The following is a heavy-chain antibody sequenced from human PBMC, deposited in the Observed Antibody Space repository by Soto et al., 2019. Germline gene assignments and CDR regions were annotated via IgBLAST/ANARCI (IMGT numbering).Heavy chain of an antibody. CDR1: GGTFSSYA. Sequence: QVQLVQSGAEVKKPGSSVKVSCKASGGTFSSYAISWVRQAPGQGLKWMGGIIPIFGTANYAQKFQGRVTITADEATGTAYMEVSSRRSEDTAVYYCARDKVRSRITMVRGVTQYYFDYWGQGTLVTVSS. CDR3: ARDKVRSRITMVRGVTQYYFDY. D-gene: IGHD3-10*01. CDR2: IIPIFGTA. J-gene: IGHJ4*02. V-gene: IGHV1-69*12.